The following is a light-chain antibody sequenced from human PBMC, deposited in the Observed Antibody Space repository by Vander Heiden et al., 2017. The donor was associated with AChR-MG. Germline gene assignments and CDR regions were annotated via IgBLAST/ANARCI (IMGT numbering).Light chain of an antibody. J-gene: IGKJ1*01. CDR2: GAS. V-gene: IGKV3-20*01. CDR1: QSVTSSY. CDR3: QQYGSSPRT. Sequence: DIVLTPSPGTLSLSPGDRATLSCRASQSVTSSYLAWYQQNPGQAPRLLIYGASSRATGIPDRFSGSGSGTDFTLTISRLEPEDFAVYYCQQYGSSPRTFGQGTKVEIK.